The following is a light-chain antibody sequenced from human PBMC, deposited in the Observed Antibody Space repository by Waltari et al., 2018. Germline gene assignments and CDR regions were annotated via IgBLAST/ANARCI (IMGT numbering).Light chain of an antibody. CDR2: KAS. J-gene: IGKJ2*01. V-gene: IGKV1-5*03. CDR3: QQYNNYFT. CDR1: QSISTW. Sequence: DIQMTQSPSTPSASVGDRVTITCRASQSISTWLAWYQQKPGKAPNLLIYKASNLESGVPSRFSGSGSGTEFTLTISSLQPDDFATYYCQQYNNYFTFGQGTRLELK.